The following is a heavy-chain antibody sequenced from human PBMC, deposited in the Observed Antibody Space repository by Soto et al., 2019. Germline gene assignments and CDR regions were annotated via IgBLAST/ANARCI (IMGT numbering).Heavy chain of an antibody. J-gene: IGHJ5*02. V-gene: IGHV1-8*01. Sequence: QVQLVQSGAEVKKPGASVKVSCKASGYTFTSYDINWVRQATGQGLEWMGWMNPNSGNTGYAQKFQGRVTMTRNTYXSTAYMELSSLRSEDTAVYYCAREYDFWSGYWFDPWGQGTLVTVSS. D-gene: IGHD3-3*01. CDR1: GYTFTSYD. CDR3: AREYDFWSGYWFDP. CDR2: MNPNSGNT.